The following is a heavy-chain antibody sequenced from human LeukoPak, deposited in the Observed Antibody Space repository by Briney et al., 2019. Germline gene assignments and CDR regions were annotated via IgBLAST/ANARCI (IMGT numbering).Heavy chain of an antibody. J-gene: IGHJ6*02. CDR2: IKQDGSEK. D-gene: IGHD3-16*01. CDR1: GFTFSSYW. Sequence: GGSLRLSCAASGFTFSSYWMSWVRQAPGKGLEWVANIKQDGSEKYYVDSVKGRFTISRDNAKNSLYLQMNSLRAEDTAVYYCARESGETQYYYYGMDVWGQGTTVTVSS. CDR3: ARESGETQYYYYGMDV. V-gene: IGHV3-7*01.